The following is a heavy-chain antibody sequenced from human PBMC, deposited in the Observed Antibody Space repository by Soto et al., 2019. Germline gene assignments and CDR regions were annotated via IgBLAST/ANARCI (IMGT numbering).Heavy chain of an antibody. Sequence: ASVKVSCKASGYTFTGYYMHWVRQAPGQGLEWMGWINPNSGGTNYAQKFQGWVTMTRDTSISTAYMELSRLRSDDTAVYYCARGPSEQLASYYYYGMDVWGQGTTVTVSS. D-gene: IGHD6-6*01. V-gene: IGHV1-2*04. CDR1: GYTFTGYY. CDR3: ARGPSEQLASYYYYGMDV. J-gene: IGHJ6*02. CDR2: INPNSGGT.